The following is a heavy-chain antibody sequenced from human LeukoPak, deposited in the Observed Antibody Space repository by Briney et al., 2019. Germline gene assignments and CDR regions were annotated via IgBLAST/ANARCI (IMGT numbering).Heavy chain of an antibody. CDR1: GFTFSSYS. J-gene: IGHJ4*02. CDR3: ARRIGSYFDSSGYPDY. V-gene: IGHV3-48*01. D-gene: IGHD3-22*01. Sequence: GGSLRLSCAASGFTFSSYSMNWVRQAPGKGLEWISYNTTSGGAKNYADSVKGRFTISRDNAENSLYLQMNSLRAEDTAIYHCARRIGSYFDSSGYPDYWGQGTLVTVSS. CDR2: NTTSGGAK.